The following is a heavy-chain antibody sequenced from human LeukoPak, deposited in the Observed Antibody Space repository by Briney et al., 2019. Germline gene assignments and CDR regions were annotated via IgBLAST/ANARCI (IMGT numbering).Heavy chain of an antibody. J-gene: IGHJ4*02. Sequence: ASVKVSCKVSGYTLTELSMHWVRQAPGKGFEWMGGFDPEDGETIYAQKFQGRVTMTEDTSTDTAYMELSSLRSEDTAVYYCATGKYDSSGYYYVYYFDYWGQGTLVTVSS. V-gene: IGHV1-24*01. CDR1: GYTLTELS. CDR3: ATGKYDSSGYYYVYYFDY. CDR2: FDPEDGET. D-gene: IGHD3-22*01.